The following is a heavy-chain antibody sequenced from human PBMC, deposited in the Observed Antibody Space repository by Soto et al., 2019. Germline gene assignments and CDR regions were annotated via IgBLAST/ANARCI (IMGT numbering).Heavy chain of an antibody. D-gene: IGHD2-2*01. V-gene: IGHV5-51*01. CDR1: GYSFTSYW. CDR3: ARALGYCSSTSCYAYYFDY. CDR2: IYPGDSDT. Sequence: GESLKISCKGSGYSFTSYWIGWVRQMPGKGLEWMGIIYPGDSDTRYSPSFQGQATISADKSISTAYLQWSSLKASDTTMYYCARALGYCSSTSCYAYYFDYWGQGTLVTVSS. J-gene: IGHJ4*02.